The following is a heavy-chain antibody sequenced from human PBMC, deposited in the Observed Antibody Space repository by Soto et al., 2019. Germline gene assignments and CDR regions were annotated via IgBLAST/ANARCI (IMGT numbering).Heavy chain of an antibody. CDR2: ISWDSAVI. V-gene: IGHV3-9*01. D-gene: IGHD6-13*01. Sequence: EMELVESGGGFIEPGRSLRLSCAASGFTFDDYAIHWVRQAPGKGLGGVSGISWDSAVIDYAVSVKGRFTIGRDNARNSLYLHMNNLRPEDTALYFCAKDRGSSSWDPIFDFWGRGTLVTVSS. J-gene: IGHJ4*02. CDR3: AKDRGSSSWDPIFDF. CDR1: GFTFDDYA.